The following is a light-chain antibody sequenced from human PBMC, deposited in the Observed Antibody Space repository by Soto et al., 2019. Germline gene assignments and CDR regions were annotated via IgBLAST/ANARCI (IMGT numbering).Light chain of an antibody. CDR3: CSYAGDFYV. CDR1: TSDVGGYDY. Sequence: QSVLTQPRSVSGSPGQSVAISCTGTTSDVGGYDYVSWYQQHPGKAPELIIFDVTKRPSGVPDRFSGSKSGNTAPLTISGLQAEDEADYFCCSYAGDFYVFGSGTKVTVL. V-gene: IGLV2-11*01. CDR2: DVT. J-gene: IGLJ1*01.